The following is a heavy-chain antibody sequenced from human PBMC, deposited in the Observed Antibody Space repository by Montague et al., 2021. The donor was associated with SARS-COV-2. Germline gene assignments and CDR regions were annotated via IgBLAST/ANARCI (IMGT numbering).Heavy chain of an antibody. Sequence: SETLSPTCAVSGGSFSPYYWTWVRQPPGKGLEWIGEISQGGNTKYNPSLQSRVSISLDTSRNQFSLKLSSVTAADTAIYYCARLGDGIVPSPLLGLGPYYSFYYMDVWGKGTAVTISS. D-gene: IGHD7-27*01. CDR3: ARLGDGIVPSPLLGLGPYYSFYYMDV. CDR1: GGSFSPYY. CDR2: ISQGGNT. V-gene: IGHV4-34*01. J-gene: IGHJ6*03.